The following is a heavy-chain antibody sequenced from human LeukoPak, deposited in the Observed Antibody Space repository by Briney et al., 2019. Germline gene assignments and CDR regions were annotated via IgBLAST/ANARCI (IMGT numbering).Heavy chain of an antibody. CDR3: ARERFWVFDY. J-gene: IGHJ4*02. Sequence: SETLSLTCAVYGGSFSGYYWSWIRQPPGKGLEWIGEINHSGSTNYNPSLKSRVTISVDTSKNQFSLKLSSVTAADTAVYYCARERFWVFDYWGQGTLVTVSS. CDR2: INHSGST. CDR1: GGSFSGYY. D-gene: IGHD3-3*01. V-gene: IGHV4-34*01.